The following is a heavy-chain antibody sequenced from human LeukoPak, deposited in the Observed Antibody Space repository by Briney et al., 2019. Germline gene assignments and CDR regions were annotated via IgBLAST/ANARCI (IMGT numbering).Heavy chain of an antibody. V-gene: IGHV3-49*03. Sequence: GGSLDPSAPTPGLTFADNYITWFRQAPGKGLDWVGLIRNKIYGGTTEYAASVKGRFTISKDDSKNVAYLQMNNLKTEDTAIYYCSRELFYVPLLGGQGTLVTVSS. D-gene: IGHD2/OR15-2a*01. CDR2: IRNKIYGGTT. J-gene: IGHJ4*02. CDR3: SRELFYVPLL. CDR1: GLTFADNY.